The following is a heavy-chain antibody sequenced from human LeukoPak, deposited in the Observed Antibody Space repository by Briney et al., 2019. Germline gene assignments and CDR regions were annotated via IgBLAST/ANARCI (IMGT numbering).Heavy chain of an antibody. J-gene: IGHJ3*02. CDR1: GYTFTSYG. CDR2: ISAYNGNT. CDR3: ARGADYDFWSGLGGAFDI. Sequence: ASVKVSCKASGYTFTSYGISWVRQAPGQGLEWIGWISAYNGNTNYAQKLQGRVTMTTDTSTSTAYMELRSLRSDDTAVYYCARGADYDFWSGLGGAFDIWGQGTMVTVSS. D-gene: IGHD3-3*01. V-gene: IGHV1-18*01.